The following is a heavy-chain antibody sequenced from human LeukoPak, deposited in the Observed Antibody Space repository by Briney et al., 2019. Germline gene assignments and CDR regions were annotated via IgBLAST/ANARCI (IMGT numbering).Heavy chain of an antibody. Sequence: VESLKISCKGSGYSFTSYWISWVRQMPGKGLEWMGRIEPSDSYTNYSPSFQGHVTISADKSISTAYLQWSSLKASDTAMYYCARLRGSTSLNGMDVWGQGTTVTVSS. V-gene: IGHV5-10-1*01. CDR2: IEPSDSYT. D-gene: IGHD2-2*01. J-gene: IGHJ6*02. CDR3: ARLRGSTSLNGMDV. CDR1: GYSFTSYW.